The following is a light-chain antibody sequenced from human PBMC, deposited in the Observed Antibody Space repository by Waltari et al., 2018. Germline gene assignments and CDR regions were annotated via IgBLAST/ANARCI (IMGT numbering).Light chain of an antibody. Sequence: DIVMTQSPLSLPVTPGEQASMSCTSSQSLLHSNGYNDLDWYLQKPGQSPQLLMYLGSNRASGVPDRVSGSGSCTDFTLKISRVESDDVGVYYCMQVLQSPRTFGQGTKVEIK. CDR1: QSLLHSNGYND. CDR3: MQVLQSPRT. V-gene: IGKV2-28*01. CDR2: LGS. J-gene: IGKJ1*01.